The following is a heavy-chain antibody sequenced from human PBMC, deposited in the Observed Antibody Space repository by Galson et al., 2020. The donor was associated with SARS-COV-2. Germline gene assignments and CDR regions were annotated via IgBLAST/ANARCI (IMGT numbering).Heavy chain of an antibody. D-gene: IGHD6-13*01. J-gene: IGHJ2*01. Sequence: SQASETLSLTCAVYGGSFSGYYWSWIRQPPGKGLEWIGEINHSGSTNYNPSLKSRVTISVDTSKNQFSLKLSSVTAADTAVYYCARRPGSRAAGRYWYFDLWGRGTLVTVSS. V-gene: IGHV4-34*01. CDR1: GGSFSGYY. CDR3: ARRPGSRAAGRYWYFDL. CDR2: INHSGST.